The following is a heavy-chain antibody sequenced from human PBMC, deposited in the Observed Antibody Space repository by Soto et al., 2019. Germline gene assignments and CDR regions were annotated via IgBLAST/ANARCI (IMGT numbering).Heavy chain of an antibody. Sequence: EVQLVESGGGLVQPGGSLSLSCAASGFTFSSFEMNWVRQAPGKGLEWLSYISSSADTIYYADSVRGRFTTSRDNAKNSLFLQMNSLRGEDTAIHYCARVPGYSTGWYSDYWGQGTLVTVSS. CDR2: ISSSADTI. V-gene: IGHV3-48*03. CDR1: GFTFSSFE. CDR3: ARVPGYSTGWYSDY. D-gene: IGHD6-19*01. J-gene: IGHJ4*02.